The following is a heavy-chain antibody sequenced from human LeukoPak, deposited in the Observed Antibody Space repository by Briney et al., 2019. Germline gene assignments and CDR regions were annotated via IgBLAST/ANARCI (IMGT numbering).Heavy chain of an antibody. CDR2: IYYSGST. J-gene: IGHJ4*02. Sequence: SETLSLTCTVTGGSMSPYHWGWIRQPPGKGLEWTGYIYYSGSTNYNPSLNSRVTISVDTSKNQFSLRLSSVTAADTAIYYCARAVSGRFDYWGQGTLVTVSS. D-gene: IGHD6-19*01. V-gene: IGHV4-59*08. CDR3: ARAVSGRFDY. CDR1: GGSMSPYH.